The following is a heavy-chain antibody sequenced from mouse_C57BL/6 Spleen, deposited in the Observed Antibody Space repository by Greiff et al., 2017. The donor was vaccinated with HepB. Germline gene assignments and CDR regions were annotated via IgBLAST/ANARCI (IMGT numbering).Heavy chain of an antibody. D-gene: IGHD1-1*01. V-gene: IGHV1-81*01. J-gene: IGHJ2*01. Sequence: QVQLQQSGAELARPGASVKLSCKASGYTFTSYGISWVKQRTGQGLEWIGEIYPRSGNTYYNEKFKGKATLTADKSSSTAYMELRSLTSEDSAGYFCARLDYYGSIDYWGQGTTLTVSS. CDR3: ARLDYYGSIDY. CDR2: IYPRSGNT. CDR1: GYTFTSYG.